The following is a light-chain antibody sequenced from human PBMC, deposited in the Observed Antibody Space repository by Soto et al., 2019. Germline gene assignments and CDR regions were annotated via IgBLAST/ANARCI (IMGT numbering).Light chain of an antibody. CDR1: QTISNW. CDR2: DAS. V-gene: IGKV1-5*01. Sequence: DIQRTQSPSTLSGSVGDRVTITCRASQTISNWLAWYQVKPGKAPKLLMHDASSLQSGVPSRFSGSGSGTEFTLTISSLQPDDFATYYCQHYNSYSEAFGQGTKVDI. J-gene: IGKJ1*01. CDR3: QHYNSYSEA.